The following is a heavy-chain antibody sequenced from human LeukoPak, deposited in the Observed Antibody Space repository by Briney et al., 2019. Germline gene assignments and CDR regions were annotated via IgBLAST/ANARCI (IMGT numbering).Heavy chain of an antibody. CDR1: GYTFTGYY. V-gene: IGHV1-2*02. CDR2: INPSSGGT. J-gene: IGHJ6*03. CDR3: ARDPRWGYSSSSASYYYYYYYMDV. Sequence: ASVKVSCKASGYTFTGYYMHWVRQAPGQGLEWMGWINPSSGGTNYAQKFQGRVTMTRDTSISTAYMELSRLRSDDTAVYYCARDPRWGYSSSSASYYYYYYYMDVWGKGTTVTVSS. D-gene: IGHD6-13*01.